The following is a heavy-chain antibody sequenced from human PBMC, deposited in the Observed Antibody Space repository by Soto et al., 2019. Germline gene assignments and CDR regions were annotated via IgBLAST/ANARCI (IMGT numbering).Heavy chain of an antibody. J-gene: IGHJ3*02. CDR1: GGSISSSSYY. V-gene: IGHV4-39*01. CDR3: ARTKGIAAGYAFDI. D-gene: IGHD6-13*01. CDR2: IYYSGST. Sequence: QLQLQESGPGLVKPSETLSLTCTVSGGSISSSSYYWGWIRQPPGKGLEWIGSIYYSGSTYYNPSLKSRVPIALDTSKNQFSLKLSSVTAADTAVYYCARTKGIAAGYAFDIWGQGTMVTVSS.